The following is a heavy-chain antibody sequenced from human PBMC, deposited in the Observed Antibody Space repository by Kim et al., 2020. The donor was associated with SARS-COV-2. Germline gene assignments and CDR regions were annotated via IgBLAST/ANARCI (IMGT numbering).Heavy chain of an antibody. D-gene: IGHD3-16*02. CDR2: ISGSGGST. CDR1: VFTFSSYA. CDR3: AKDSVRFGELSYYFDY. Sequence: GGSLRLSCAASVFTFSSYAMSWVRQAPGKGLEWVSAISGSGGSTYYADSVKGRFTISRDNSKNTLYLQMNSLRAEDTAVYYCAKDSVRFGELSYYFDYWGQGTLVTVSS. J-gene: IGHJ4*02. V-gene: IGHV3-23*01.